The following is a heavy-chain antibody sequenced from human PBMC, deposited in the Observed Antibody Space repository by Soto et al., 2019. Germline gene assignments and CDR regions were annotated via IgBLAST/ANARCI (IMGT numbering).Heavy chain of an antibody. CDR3: ASASGVRWYFDN. CDR1: GFSLSGTGLS. Sequence: SGPTLVNPTHPLTLSCTLSGFSLSGTGLSMSWLRQPPWKALEWLARHDWDNDKFYSTSLKTRLTISKDTSKNQLVLTMTNMDPDDTATYYCASASGVRWYFDNWGPGSQVTVSS. V-gene: IGHV2-70*17. D-gene: IGHD2-2*01. CDR2: HDWDNDK. J-gene: IGHJ2*01.